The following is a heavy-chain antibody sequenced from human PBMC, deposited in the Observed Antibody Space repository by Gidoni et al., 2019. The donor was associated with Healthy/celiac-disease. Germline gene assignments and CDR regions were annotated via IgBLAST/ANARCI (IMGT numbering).Heavy chain of an antibody. D-gene: IGHD3-3*01. CDR2: INHSGST. Sequence: QVQLQQWGAGLLKPSETLSLTCAVHGGSFSGYYCSWPRQPPGKGLEWIGEINHSGSTNYNPSLKSRVTISVDTSKSQFSLKLSSVTAADTAVYYCARGYYDFGSGPRGYFDLWGRGTLVTVSS. CDR1: GGSFSGYY. J-gene: IGHJ2*01. V-gene: IGHV4-34*01. CDR3: ARGYYDFGSGPRGYFDL.